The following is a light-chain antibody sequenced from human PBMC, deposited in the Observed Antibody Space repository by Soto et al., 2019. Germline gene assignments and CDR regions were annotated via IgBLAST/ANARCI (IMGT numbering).Light chain of an antibody. CDR1: RSHVRCYNY. V-gene: IGLV2-14*01. CDR2: DVN. Sequence: QSVLSQHALVSGSAGRPITLFCTGTRSHVRCYNYVSWYQQLPGKAPKLMIYDVNNRPSGVSNRFSGSKSGNTASLTISGLQAEDEADYYCGSYRGSSTPYVFGTGT. J-gene: IGLJ1*01. CDR3: GSYRGSSTPYV.